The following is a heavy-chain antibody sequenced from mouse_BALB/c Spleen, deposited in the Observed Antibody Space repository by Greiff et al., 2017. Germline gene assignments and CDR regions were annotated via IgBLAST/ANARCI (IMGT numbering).Heavy chain of an antibody. CDR3: ARGSDWDYFDY. V-gene: IGHV1S137*01. J-gene: IGHJ2*01. CDR2: ISTYYGDA. Sequence: VQLQESGAELVRPGVSVKISCKGSGYTFTDYAIHWVKQSHAKSLEWIGVISTYYGDASYNQKFKGKATMTVDKSSSTAYMELARLTSEDSAIYYCARGSDWDYFDYWGQGTTLTVSS. D-gene: IGHD1-1*02. CDR1: GYTFTDYA.